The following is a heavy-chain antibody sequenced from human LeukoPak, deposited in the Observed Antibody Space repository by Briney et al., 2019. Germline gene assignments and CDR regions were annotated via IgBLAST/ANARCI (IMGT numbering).Heavy chain of an antibody. V-gene: IGHV4-59*01. CDR2: IYYSGST. D-gene: IGHD3-10*01. CDR1: GGSISSYY. Sequence: TSETLSLTCTVSGGSISSYYWSWIRQPPGKGLEWIGYIYYSGSTNYNPSLKSRVTISVDTSKNQFSLKLSSVTAADTAVYYCASDYGSGSYYNVWGQGTLVTVSS. CDR3: ASDYGSGSYYNV. J-gene: IGHJ4*02.